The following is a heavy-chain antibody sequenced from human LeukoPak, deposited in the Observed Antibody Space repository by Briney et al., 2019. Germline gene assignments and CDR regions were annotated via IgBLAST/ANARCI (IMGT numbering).Heavy chain of an antibody. CDR2: ISSSSSTI. CDR1: GFTFSSYS. D-gene: IGHD2-15*01. Sequence: GGSLRLSCAASGFTFSSYSMNSVRQAPGKGLEWLSYISSSSSTIYYADSVKGRFTISRDNAKNSLYLQMNSLRAEDTAVYYCARDHIVGFDYWGQGTLVTVSS. J-gene: IGHJ4*02. CDR3: ARDHIVGFDY. V-gene: IGHV3-48*01.